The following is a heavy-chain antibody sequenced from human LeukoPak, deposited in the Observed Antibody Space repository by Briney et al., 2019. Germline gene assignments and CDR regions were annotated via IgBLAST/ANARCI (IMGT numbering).Heavy chain of an antibody. V-gene: IGHV3-15*01. D-gene: IGHD3-10*01. Sequence: DGETTDYAAPLKGRFTMSRDDAEATRYLQINSLMTEDTAVYYCTTDLGITLIRGVIVYWGQGTLVTVSS. CDR2: DGETT. CDR3: TTDLGITLIRGVIVY. J-gene: IGHJ4*02.